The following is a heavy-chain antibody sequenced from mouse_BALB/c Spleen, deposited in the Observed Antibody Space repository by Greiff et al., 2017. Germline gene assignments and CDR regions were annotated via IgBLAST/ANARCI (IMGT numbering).Heavy chain of an antibody. D-gene: IGHD2-10*02. CDR3: AKRGYGNYPMDY. CDR2: IWRGGST. Sequence: QVQLQQSGPSLVQPSQSLSITCTVSGFSLTSYGVHWVRQSPGKGLEWLGVIWRGGSTDYNAAFMSRLSITKDNSKSQVFFKMNSLQADDTAIYYCAKRGYGNYPMDYWGQGTSVTVSS. V-gene: IGHV2-5-1*01. CDR1: GFSLTSYG. J-gene: IGHJ4*01.